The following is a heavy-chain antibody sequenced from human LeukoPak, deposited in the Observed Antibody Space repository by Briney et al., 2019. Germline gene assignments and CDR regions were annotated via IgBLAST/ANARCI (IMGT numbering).Heavy chain of an antibody. Sequence: PSETLSLTCTVSGGSISSYYWSWIRQPPGKGLEWIGYIYYSGSTNYNPSLKSRVTISVDAPKNQFSLKLSSVTAADTAVYYCASSSGSYTLDYWGQGTLVTVSS. D-gene: IGHD1-26*01. CDR3: ASSSGSYTLDY. V-gene: IGHV4-59*01. J-gene: IGHJ4*02. CDR1: GGSISSYY. CDR2: IYYSGST.